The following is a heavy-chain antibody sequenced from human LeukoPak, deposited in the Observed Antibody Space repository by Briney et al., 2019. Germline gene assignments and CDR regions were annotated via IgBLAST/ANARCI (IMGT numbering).Heavy chain of an antibody. Sequence: GGSLRLSCAASGLTFSNYAMTWVRQAPGKGLEWVSAISGSGGGTFYADSVKGRFTISRDKSKDTLYLQMSSLRAEDTAVYYCAKNRYQLLPIFDYWGQGTLVTVSS. CDR3: AKNRYQLLPIFDY. D-gene: IGHD2-2*01. V-gene: IGHV3-23*01. CDR2: ISGSGGGT. J-gene: IGHJ4*02. CDR1: GLTFSNYA.